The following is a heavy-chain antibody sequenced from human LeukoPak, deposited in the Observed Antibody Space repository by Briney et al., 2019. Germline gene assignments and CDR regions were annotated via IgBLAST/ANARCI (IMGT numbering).Heavy chain of an antibody. V-gene: IGHV5-51*01. CDR2: IYPGDSDT. Sequence: GESLKISCKGSGYSFTSYWIGWVRQMPGKGLEWMGIIYPGDSDTRYSPSFQGQVTISADKSISTAYLQWSSLKASDTAMYYCASQPSYYYYDSLELFRDYWGQGTLVTVSS. D-gene: IGHD3-22*01. CDR3: ASQPSYYYYDSLELFRDY. J-gene: IGHJ4*02. CDR1: GYSFTSYW.